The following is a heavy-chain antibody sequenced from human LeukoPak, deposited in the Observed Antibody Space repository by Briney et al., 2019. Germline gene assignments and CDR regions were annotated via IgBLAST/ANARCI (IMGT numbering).Heavy chain of an antibody. J-gene: IGHJ4*02. D-gene: IGHD1/OR15-1a*01. Sequence: GGSLRLSCTASGFTFGDYAMSWVRQTPGKGLEWVGFIRGEAYGGTTEYVVSVKGRFTISRDDSESIAYLQMDSLKTDDTAMYYCSRAPWYNWNNVRGYFDYWGQGTLVTVSS. CDR1: GFTFGDYA. V-gene: IGHV3-49*04. CDR3: SRAPWYNWNNVRGYFDY. CDR2: IRGEAYGGTT.